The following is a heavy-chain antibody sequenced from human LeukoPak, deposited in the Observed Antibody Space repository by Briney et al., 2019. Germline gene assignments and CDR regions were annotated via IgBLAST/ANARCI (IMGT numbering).Heavy chain of an antibody. CDR1: GFTFSNAW. V-gene: IGHV3-15*01. CDR2: IKSKTDGGTT. Sequence: NPGGSLRLSCAASGFTFSNAWMSWVRQAPGKGLEWVGRIKSKTDGGTTDYAAPVKGRFTISRDDSKNTLYLQMNSLKTEDTAVYYCTTDWGYYYGSVPGNWGQGTLVTVSS. J-gene: IGHJ4*02. D-gene: IGHD3-10*01. CDR3: TTDWGYYYGSVPGN.